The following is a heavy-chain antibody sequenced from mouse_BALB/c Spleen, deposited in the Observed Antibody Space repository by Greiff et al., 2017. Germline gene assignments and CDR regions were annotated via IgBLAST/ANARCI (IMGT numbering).Heavy chain of an antibody. D-gene: IGHD1-2*01. V-gene: IGHV1-69*02. CDR1: GYTFTSYW. CDR2: IYPSDSYT. J-gene: IGHJ4*01. Sequence: QVQLQQPGAELVRPGASVKLSCKASGYTFTSYWINWVKQRPGQGLEWIGNIYPSDSYTNYNQKFKDKATLTVDKSSSTAYMQLSSPTSEDSAVYYCTRSLRLRNYAMDYWGQGTSVTVSS. CDR3: TRSLRLRNYAMDY.